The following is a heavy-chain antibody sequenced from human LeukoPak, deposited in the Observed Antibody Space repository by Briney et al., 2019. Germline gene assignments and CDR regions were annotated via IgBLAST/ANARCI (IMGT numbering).Heavy chain of an antibody. CDR2: INHSGST. V-gene: IGHV4-34*01. CDR3: ARGLYDYVWGSYRYTSVFDY. CDR1: GGSFSGYY. J-gene: IGHJ4*02. Sequence: PSETLSLTCAVYGGSFSGYYWSWIRQPPGKGLEWIGEINHSGSTNYNPSLKSRVTISVDTSKNQFSLKLSSVTAADTAVYYCARGLYDYVWGSYRYTSVFDYWGQGTLVTVSS. D-gene: IGHD3-16*02.